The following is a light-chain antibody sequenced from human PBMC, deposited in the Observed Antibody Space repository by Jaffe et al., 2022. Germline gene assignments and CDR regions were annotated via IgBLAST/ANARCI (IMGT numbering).Light chain of an antibody. V-gene: IGLV3-1*01. J-gene: IGLJ2*01. CDR1: KLGAKY. CDR3: QAWDSSTVV. Sequence: SYELTQPPSVSVSPGQTASITCSGDKLGAKYAYWYLQKPGQSPVLVIYQDNQRPSGIPERFSGSNSGNTATLTISGTQAMDEADYYCQAWDSSTVVFGGGTKLTVL. CDR2: QDN.